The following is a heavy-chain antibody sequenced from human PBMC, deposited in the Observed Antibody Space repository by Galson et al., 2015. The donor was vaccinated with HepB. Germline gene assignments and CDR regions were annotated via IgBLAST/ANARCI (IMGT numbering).Heavy chain of an antibody. CDR1: GFSFSTYG. V-gene: IGHV3-33*01. CDR2: IWYDGSVE. D-gene: IGHD1-14*01. CDR3: ARSPPKYEPHFCYYGMDV. Sequence: SLRLSCAASGFSFSTYGMHWVRQAPGKGLEWVAVIWYDGSVELYADSVEGRFTISRANSKNTLFLQMNSLTAEDTAVYYCARSPPKYEPHFCYYGMDVWGRGTTVTVSS. J-gene: IGHJ6*02.